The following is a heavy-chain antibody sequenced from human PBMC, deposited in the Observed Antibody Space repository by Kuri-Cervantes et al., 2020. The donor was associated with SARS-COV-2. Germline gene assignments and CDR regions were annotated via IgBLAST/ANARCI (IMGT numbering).Heavy chain of an antibody. J-gene: IGHJ6*02. V-gene: IGHV3-23*01. CDR2: ISGSGGST. Sequence: GEALKISCAVSGFMFNRFAMSWVRQAPGKGLEWVSIISGSGGSTYYADSVKGRFTISRDNSKDRLYLQMNSLRAEDTAIYYCAKGRRFGVVRIGMDVWGQGATVTVSS. D-gene: IGHD3-3*01. CDR3: AKGRRFGVVRIGMDV. CDR1: GFMFNRFA.